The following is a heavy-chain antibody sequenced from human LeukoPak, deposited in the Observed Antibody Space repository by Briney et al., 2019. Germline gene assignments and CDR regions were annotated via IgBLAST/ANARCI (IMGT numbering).Heavy chain of an antibody. V-gene: IGHV4-34*01. Sequence: KPSETLSLTCAVYGGSFSGYYWSWIRQPPGKGLEWIGEINHSGSTNYNPSLKSRVTISVDTSKNQFSLKLSSVTAADTAVYYCARGITMVRGSVGFDPWGQGTLVTVSS. CDR1: GGSFSGYY. CDR2: INHSGST. CDR3: ARGITMVRGSVGFDP. D-gene: IGHD3-10*01. J-gene: IGHJ5*02.